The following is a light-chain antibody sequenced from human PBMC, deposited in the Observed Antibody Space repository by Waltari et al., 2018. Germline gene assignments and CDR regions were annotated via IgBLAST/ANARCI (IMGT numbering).Light chain of an antibody. CDR1: PSISSY. Sequence: DNQINQSPSSLSATVGNKSTITCRASPSISSYLNWYQQKPGKAPKLLIYAASSLQSGVPSRFSGSGSGTDFTLTISSLQPEDFATYYCQQSYSTPLTSGGGTQVEIK. V-gene: IGKV1-39*01. CDR2: AAS. J-gene: IGKJ4*01. CDR3: QQSYSTPLT.